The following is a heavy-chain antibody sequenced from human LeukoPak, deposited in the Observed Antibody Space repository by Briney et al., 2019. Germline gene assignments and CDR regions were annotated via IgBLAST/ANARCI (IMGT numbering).Heavy chain of an antibody. CDR1: GYTVTSYG. CDR3: ARDWYPDYYDSSAHGY. Sequence: GASVKVSCKASGYTVTSYGISWVRQAPGQGLEWMGWISAYNGNTNYAQKLQGRVTMTTDTSTSTAYMELRSLRSDDTAVYYCARDWYPDYYDSSAHGYWGQGTLVTVSS. D-gene: IGHD3-22*01. CDR2: ISAYNGNT. V-gene: IGHV1-18*01. J-gene: IGHJ4*02.